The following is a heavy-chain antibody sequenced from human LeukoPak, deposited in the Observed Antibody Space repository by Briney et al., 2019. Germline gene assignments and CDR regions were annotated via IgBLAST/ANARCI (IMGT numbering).Heavy chain of an antibody. Sequence: SETLSLTCTVSGGSISSSSYYRGWIRQPPGKGLEWIGSIYYSGSTYYNPSLKSRVTISVDTSKNQFSLKLSSLTAADTAVYYCARLAVARTSDAFDIWGQGTMVTVSS. V-gene: IGHV4-39*01. D-gene: IGHD6-19*01. CDR2: IYYSGST. CDR3: ARLAVARTSDAFDI. CDR1: GGSISSSSYY. J-gene: IGHJ3*02.